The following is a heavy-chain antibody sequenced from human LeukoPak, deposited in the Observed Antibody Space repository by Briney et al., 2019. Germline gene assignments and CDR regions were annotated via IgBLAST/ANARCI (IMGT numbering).Heavy chain of an antibody. J-gene: IGHJ3*02. Sequence: SETLSLTCTVSGGSISSYYWGWIGQPPGKGLEWIGYIYYSGSTNYNPSLKSRVTISVDTSKNQFSLKLSSVTAADTAVYYCARDQAVLDAFDIWGQGTMVTVSS. CDR2: IYYSGST. D-gene: IGHD6-19*01. CDR3: ARDQAVLDAFDI. CDR1: GGSISSYY. V-gene: IGHV4-59*01.